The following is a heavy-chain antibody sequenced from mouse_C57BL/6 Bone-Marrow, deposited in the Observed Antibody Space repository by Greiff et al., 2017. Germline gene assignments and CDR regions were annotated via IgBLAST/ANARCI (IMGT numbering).Heavy chain of an antibody. V-gene: IGHV14-1*01. D-gene: IGHD2-4*01. CDR2: IDPEDGDT. CDR1: GFNIKDYY. CDR3: TTSGYYDYDRAMDY. Sequence: EVQLQQSGAELVRPGASVKLSCTASGFNIKDYYMHWVKQRPEQGLEWIGRIDPEDGDTEYAPKFQGKATMTADTSSNTAYLQLSSLTSEDTAVYYCTTSGYYDYDRAMDYWGQGTSVTVSS. J-gene: IGHJ4*01.